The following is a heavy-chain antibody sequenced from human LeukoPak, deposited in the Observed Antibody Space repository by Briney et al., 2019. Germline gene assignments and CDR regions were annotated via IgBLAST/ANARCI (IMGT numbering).Heavy chain of an antibody. CDR1: GHSFTSYW. J-gene: IGHJ4*02. D-gene: IGHD3-10*01. CDR3: ARCTMVRGVITPFDY. CDR2: IYPGDSDT. V-gene: IGHV5-51*01. Sequence: GESLKISCKGSGHSFTSYWIGWVRQMPGKGLEWMGIIYPGDSDTRYSPSFQGQVTISADKSISTAYLQWSSLKASDTAMYYCARCTMVRGVITPFDYWGQGTLVTVSS.